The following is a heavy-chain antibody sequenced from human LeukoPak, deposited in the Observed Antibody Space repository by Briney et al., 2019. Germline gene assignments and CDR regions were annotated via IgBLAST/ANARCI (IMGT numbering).Heavy chain of an antibody. D-gene: IGHD3-9*01. V-gene: IGHV3-48*03. CDR1: GFLFSNYE. CDR3: AKEATHLSADWHHDS. J-gene: IGHJ4*02. CDR2: IGSFGTVI. Sequence: SGGSLRLSCAASGFLFSNYEMNWVRQAPGKGLEWVSYIGSFGTVIHYADSVRGRFTISRDDAKNSLYLQMNSLRVEDTAVYYCAKEATHLSADWHHDSWGQGTLVTVSS.